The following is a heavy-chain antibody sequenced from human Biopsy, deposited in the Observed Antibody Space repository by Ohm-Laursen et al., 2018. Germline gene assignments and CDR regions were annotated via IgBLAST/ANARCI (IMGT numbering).Heavy chain of an antibody. D-gene: IGHD1-7*01. J-gene: IGHJ4*02. CDR3: ATGPKRLTGTSYFES. V-gene: IGHV4-4*07. Sequence: SETLSLTCSVSGGSASSYLWSWVRQSAGKGLEWIGRLYTSGDTNYNPSLKSRVSVSEDTSRRQFSLRLTSVTAADTAVYYCATGPKRLTGTSYFESWGRGILVTVSS. CDR2: LYTSGDT. CDR1: GGSASSYL.